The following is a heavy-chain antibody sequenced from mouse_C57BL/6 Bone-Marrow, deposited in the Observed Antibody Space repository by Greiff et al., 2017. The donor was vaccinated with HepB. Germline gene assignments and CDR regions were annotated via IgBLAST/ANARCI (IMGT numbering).Heavy chain of an antibody. CDR2: ISSGSSTI. J-gene: IGHJ4*01. Sequence: EVKVVESGGGLVKPGGSLKLSCAASGFTFSDYGMHWVRQAPEKGLEWVAYISSGSSTIYYADTVKGRFTISRDNAKNTLFLQMTSLRSEDTAMYYCAKTHGYAMDYWGQGTSVTVSS. CDR3: AKTHGYAMDY. V-gene: IGHV5-17*01. CDR1: GFTFSDYG.